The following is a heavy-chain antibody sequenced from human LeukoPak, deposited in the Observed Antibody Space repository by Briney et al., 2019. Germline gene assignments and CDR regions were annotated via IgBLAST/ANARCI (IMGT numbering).Heavy chain of an antibody. J-gene: IGHJ4*02. D-gene: IGHD2-15*01. V-gene: IGHV1-46*01. CDR2: INPNGYST. CDR1: GYTFTSYY. Sequence: RGSVKVSCKASGYTFTSYYLHWVRQAPGQGLEWMGIINPNGYSTRSAQKFQGRITMTRDTPTSTVYMELSSLRSEDTAVYYCARVSGMVAAEYYFDYWGQGTLVTVSS. CDR3: ARVSGMVAAEYYFDY.